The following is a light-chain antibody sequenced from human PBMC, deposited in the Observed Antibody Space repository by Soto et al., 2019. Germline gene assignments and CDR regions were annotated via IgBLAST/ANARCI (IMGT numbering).Light chain of an antibody. CDR2: DVS. Sequence: QSALTQPRSVSGSPGQPVTISCTGTSSDVGGYNYVSWYQQHPGKAPKLMIYDVSQRPSGVPDRFSGSKSGNTASLTISGLQSEDEADYYCCSYAGSYTYVFGTGTKVTVL. CDR1: SSDVGGYNY. J-gene: IGLJ1*01. CDR3: CSYAGSYTYV. V-gene: IGLV2-11*01.